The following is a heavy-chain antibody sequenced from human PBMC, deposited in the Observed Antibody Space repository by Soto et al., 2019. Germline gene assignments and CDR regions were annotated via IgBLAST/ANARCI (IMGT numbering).Heavy chain of an antibody. CDR3: ARKGRNWFDP. Sequence: QVQLVQSGAEVKKPGASVKVSCKASGYTFTSYGISWVRQAPGQGLEWMGWISAYNGNTNNAQKLQGRVTITTDTSTITVYMDLRSLKSAETAVYYCARKGRNWFDPWGQGTLVTVSS. CDR1: GYTFTSYG. V-gene: IGHV1-18*01. J-gene: IGHJ5*02. CDR2: ISAYNGNT.